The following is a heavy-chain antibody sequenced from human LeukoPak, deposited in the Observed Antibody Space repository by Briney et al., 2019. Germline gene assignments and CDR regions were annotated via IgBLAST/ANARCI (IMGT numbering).Heavy chain of an antibody. CDR2: ISGSGDNT. D-gene: IGHD3-22*01. CDR3: AKGSYYDSSGSFYFDY. J-gene: IGHJ4*02. Sequence: QTGGSLRLSCAASGFTFSSYAMSWVRQAPGKGLEWVPGISGSGDNTYYADSVKGRFTISRDNSKNTLYVQVNSLGTEDTAAYYCAKGSYYDSSGSFYFDYWAREPWSPSPQ. CDR1: GFTFSSYA. V-gene: IGHV3-23*01.